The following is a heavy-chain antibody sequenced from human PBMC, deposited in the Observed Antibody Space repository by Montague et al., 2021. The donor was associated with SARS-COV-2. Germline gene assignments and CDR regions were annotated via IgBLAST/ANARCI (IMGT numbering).Heavy chain of an antibody. D-gene: IGHD3-16*01. V-gene: IGHV3-7*01. CDR3: SSGDFFDY. J-gene: IGHJ4*02. CDR1: GLTFSSQW. Sequence: SLRLSCAASGLTFSSQWMSWVRQAPGKGLERVANIKEDGSVRQYADSVKGRFTISRDNAKNSLLLQMNSLRVEDTAVYYCSSGDFFDYWGQGTLVTVSS. CDR2: IKEDGSVR.